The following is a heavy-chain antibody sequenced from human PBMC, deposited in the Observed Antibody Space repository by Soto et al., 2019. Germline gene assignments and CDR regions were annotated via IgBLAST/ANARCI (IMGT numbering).Heavy chain of an antibody. CDR3: ARRYASAFAN. CDR1: GGSISSYY. CDR2: IYYSGST. D-gene: IGHD2-8*01. V-gene: IGHV4-59*01. J-gene: IGHJ3*02. Sequence: QVQLQESVPGLLKPAETLSLTCTVSGGSISSYYWSWIRQPPGKGLEWIGYIYYSGSTNYNPSLKSRVSISVDTSKNQFSLSLGSVTASDTAGYYWARRYASAFANLCQVIIVTV.